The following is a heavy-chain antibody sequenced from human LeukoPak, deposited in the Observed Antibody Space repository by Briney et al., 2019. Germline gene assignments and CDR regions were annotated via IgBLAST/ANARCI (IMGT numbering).Heavy chain of an antibody. D-gene: IGHD1-26*01. CDR2: IYHSGST. CDR1: GFTFSSYAM. J-gene: IGHJ6*02. Sequence: GSLRLSCAASGFTFSSYAMSWVRQAPGKGLEWIGEIYHSGSTNYNPSLKSRVTISVDKSKNQFSLKLSSVTAADTAVYYCARGLYSGSYYFDYYYYGMDVWGQGTTVTVSS. CDR3: ARGLYSGSYYFDYYYYGMDV. V-gene: IGHV4-4*02.